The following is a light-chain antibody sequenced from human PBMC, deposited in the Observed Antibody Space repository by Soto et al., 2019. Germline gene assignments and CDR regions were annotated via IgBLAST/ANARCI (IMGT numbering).Light chain of an antibody. CDR3: QQRSNWPPT. V-gene: IGKV3-11*01. Sequence: EIVFTQSPATLSLSPGERGTLSCRASQSVSNYLAWYQQKPGQAPRLLIYDASNRATGIPARFSCSGSGTDFTLTISRLAPEDFAVYYCQQRSNWPPTFGQGTKVEIK. J-gene: IGKJ1*01. CDR1: QSVSNY. CDR2: DAS.